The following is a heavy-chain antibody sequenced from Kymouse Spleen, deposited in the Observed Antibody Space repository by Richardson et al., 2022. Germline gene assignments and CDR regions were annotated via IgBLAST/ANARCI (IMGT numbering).Heavy chain of an antibody. D-gene: IGHD2-2*02. J-gene: IGHJ6*02. CDR1: GGSFSGYY. CDR2: INHSGST. Sequence: QVQLQQWGAGLLKPSETLSLTCAVYGGSFSGYYWSWIRQPPGKGLEWIGEINHSGSTNYNPSLKSRVTISVDTSKNQFSLKLSSVTAADTAVYYCAREPGYCSSTSCYEGFDYYYYGMDVWGQGTTVTVSS. V-gene: IGHV4-34*01. CDR3: AREPGYCSSTSCYEGFDYYYYGMDV.